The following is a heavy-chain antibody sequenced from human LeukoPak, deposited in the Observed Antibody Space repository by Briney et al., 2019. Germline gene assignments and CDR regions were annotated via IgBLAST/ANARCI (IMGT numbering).Heavy chain of an antibody. CDR1: GFTFSSYA. D-gene: IGHD6-13*01. CDR3: AKYSSSWFRYFDY. Sequence: GGSLRLSCAASGFTFSSYAMTWVRQAPGKGLEWLSTISASGCSTYYADSVKGRFTISRDNSKNTLYLQMNSLRAEDTAVYYCAKYSSSWFRYFDYWGQGTLVTVSS. CDR2: ISASGCST. J-gene: IGHJ4*02. V-gene: IGHV3-23*01.